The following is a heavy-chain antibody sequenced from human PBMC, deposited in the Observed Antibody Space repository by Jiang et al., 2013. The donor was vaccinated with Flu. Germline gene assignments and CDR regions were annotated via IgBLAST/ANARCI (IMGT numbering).Heavy chain of an antibody. D-gene: IGHD4-11*01. CDR2: NPSGGST. V-gene: IGHV1-46*01. J-gene: IGHJ6*02. Sequence: NPSGGSTSYAQKFQGRVTMTRDTSTSTVYMELSSLRSEDTAVYYCAGPMTTVTTNGMDVWGQGTTVTVSS. CDR3: AGPMTTVTTNGMDV.